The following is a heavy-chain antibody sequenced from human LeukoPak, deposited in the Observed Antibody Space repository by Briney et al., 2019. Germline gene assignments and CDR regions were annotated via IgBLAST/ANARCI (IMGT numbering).Heavy chain of an antibody. CDR1: GGSISSYY. CDR2: IYYSGST. D-gene: IGHD4-17*01. CDR3: ARRRGDYRGKPFDY. Sequence: SETLSLTCTVSGGSISSYYWSWIRQPPGKGLEWIGYIYYSGSTNYNPSLKSRVTISVDTSKNQFSLKLSSVTAADTAVYYCARRRGDYRGKPFDYWGQGTLVTVFS. J-gene: IGHJ4*02. V-gene: IGHV4-59*01.